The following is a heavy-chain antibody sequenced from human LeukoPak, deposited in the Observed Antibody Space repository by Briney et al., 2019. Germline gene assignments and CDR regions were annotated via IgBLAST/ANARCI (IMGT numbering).Heavy chain of an antibody. CDR1: GYTFTSYD. Sequence: ASVKVSCKASGYTFTSYDINWVRQAPGQGLEWMGWMNPNSGDTKYAPKFQGRVTMTRDMSISTAYMEVNRLTSDDTAVYYCARVEATVGFAFDIWGQGTMVTVSS. D-gene: IGHD2-21*02. CDR2: MNPNSGDT. J-gene: IGHJ3*02. CDR3: ARVEATVGFAFDI. V-gene: IGHV1-2*02.